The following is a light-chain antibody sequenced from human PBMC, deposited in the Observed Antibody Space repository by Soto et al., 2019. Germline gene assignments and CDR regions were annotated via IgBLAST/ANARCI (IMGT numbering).Light chain of an antibody. CDR1: NIGSKS. CDR2: YDS. CDR3: QVWDSCSDHVI. Sequence: SSVLTQPPSVSVAPGKTANFTCGGPNIGSKSVHWYQQQPGQAPMLVIYYDSDRPSGIPERFSGSNSGNTATLTISRVEAGDEADYYCQVWDSCSDHVIFGGGTKLTVL. V-gene: IGLV3-21*04. J-gene: IGLJ2*01.